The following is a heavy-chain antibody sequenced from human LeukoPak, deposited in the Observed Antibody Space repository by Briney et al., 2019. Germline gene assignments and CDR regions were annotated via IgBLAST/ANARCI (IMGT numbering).Heavy chain of an antibody. V-gene: IGHV3-30*04. CDR2: ISYDGSNK. CDR3: ARGNWNDALDY. Sequence: PGGSLRLSCAASGFTFSSYAMHWVRQAPGKGLEWVAVISYDGSNKYYADSVKGRFTISRDDSKNTLYLQMNSLRAEDTVVYYCARGNWNDALDYWGQGTLVTVSS. D-gene: IGHD1-1*01. CDR1: GFTFSSYA. J-gene: IGHJ4*02.